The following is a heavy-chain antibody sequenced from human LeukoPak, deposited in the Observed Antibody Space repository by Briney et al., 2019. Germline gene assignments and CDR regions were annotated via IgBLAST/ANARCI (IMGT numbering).Heavy chain of an antibody. J-gene: IGHJ4*02. Sequence: PGGSLTLSCAASGLIFTLYAMSWVRQAPGKGLEWVSAISGSGGSTYYADSVKGRFTISRDNSKNTLYLQMNKQRDDELAVYYCAKELLAEAGTPGDYWGQGTLVTVSS. CDR1: GLIFTLYA. CDR2: ISGSGGST. D-gene: IGHD6-13*01. CDR3: AKELLAEAGTPGDY. V-gene: IGHV3-23*01.